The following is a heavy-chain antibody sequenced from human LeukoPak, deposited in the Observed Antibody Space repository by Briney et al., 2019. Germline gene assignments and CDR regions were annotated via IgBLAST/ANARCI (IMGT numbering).Heavy chain of an antibody. J-gene: IGHJ4*02. V-gene: IGHV4-30-4*08. D-gene: IGHD6-19*01. Sequence: SQTLSLTCTVSGGSISSGDYYWSWIRQRPGRGLEWIGYIYYSGDPYYNPSLKSRVTISVDTSKNQFSLKLSSVTAADTAVYYCARAPARGYSSGWYRYFDYWGQGTLVTVSS. CDR3: ARAPARGYSSGWYRYFDY. CDR2: IYYSGDP. CDR1: GGSISSGDYY.